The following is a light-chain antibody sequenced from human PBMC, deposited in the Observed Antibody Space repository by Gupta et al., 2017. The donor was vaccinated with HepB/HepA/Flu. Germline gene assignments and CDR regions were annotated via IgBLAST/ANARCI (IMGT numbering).Light chain of an antibody. CDR3: QSADSSGTV. Sequence: SNELSQSPSVSVSPGQTARTTCSGDSLPKNFAYWYRQRQGQAPVLVIYKDKERPSGIPERFSGSSSGTMVTLTMSAVQAEDEADYYGQSADSSGTVFGGGTKLTVL. CDR2: KDK. V-gene: IGLV3-25*03. J-gene: IGLJ3*02. CDR1: SLPKNF.